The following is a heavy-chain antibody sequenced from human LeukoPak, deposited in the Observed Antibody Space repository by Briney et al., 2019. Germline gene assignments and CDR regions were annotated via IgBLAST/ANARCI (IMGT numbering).Heavy chain of an antibody. CDR1: GFTFSSYS. CDR2: ISSSSSYI. Sequence: GGSLRLSCAASGFTFSSYSMNWVRQAPGKGLEWVSSISSSSSYIYYADSVKGRFTISRDNAKNSLYLQMNSLRAEDTAVYYCARVSLHDYGDYNWFDPWGQGTLVTVSS. V-gene: IGHV3-21*04. J-gene: IGHJ5*02. D-gene: IGHD4-17*01. CDR3: ARVSLHDYGDYNWFDP.